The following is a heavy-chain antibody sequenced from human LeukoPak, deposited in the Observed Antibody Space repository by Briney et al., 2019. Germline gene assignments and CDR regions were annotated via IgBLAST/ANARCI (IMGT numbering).Heavy chain of an antibody. D-gene: IGHD6-19*01. J-gene: IGHJ4*02. Sequence: PGGSLRLSCAASGFTFSSYSMNWVRQAPGKGLEWVSSISSSSSYIYYADSVKGRFTNSRDNAKNSLYLQMNSLRAEDMAVYYCARDRSSGWLGNWGQGTLVTVSS. V-gene: IGHV3-21*01. CDR1: GFTFSSYS. CDR3: ARDRSSGWLGN. CDR2: ISSSSSYI.